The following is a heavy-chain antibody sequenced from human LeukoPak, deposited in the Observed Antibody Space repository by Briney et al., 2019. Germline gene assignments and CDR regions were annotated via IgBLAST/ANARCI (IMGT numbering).Heavy chain of an antibody. V-gene: IGHV1-69*13. J-gene: IGHJ5*02. CDR3: AKGGYGDYYVNWFDP. D-gene: IGHD4-17*01. Sequence: SVNVSCKTSGGTFSTYAISSVRQAPGHGLEWMGGIIPIFVTANYAQKFPGRVTITADESTSTAYMELSSLRSEDTPVYYCAKGGYGDYYVNWFDPWRQGPLLTLSS. CDR2: IIPIFVTA. CDR1: GGTFSTYA.